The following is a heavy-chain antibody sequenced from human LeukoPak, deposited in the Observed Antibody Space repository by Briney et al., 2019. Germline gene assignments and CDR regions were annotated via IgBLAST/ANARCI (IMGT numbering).Heavy chain of an antibody. CDR1: GYTFTGYY. V-gene: IGHV1-2*02. Sequence: ASVKLSCKASGYTFTGYYIHWVRQAPGQGLEWMGWVYLNSGGTNYAQKFQGRVTMTRDTSITTAYMELSRLTSDDTAVYYCARDVGGKSDYWGQGTLVTVSS. CDR3: ARDVGGKSDY. D-gene: IGHD4-23*01. J-gene: IGHJ4*02. CDR2: VYLNSGGT.